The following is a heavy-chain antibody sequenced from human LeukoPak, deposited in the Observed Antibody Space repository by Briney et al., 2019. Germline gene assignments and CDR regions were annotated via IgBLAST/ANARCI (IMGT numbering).Heavy chain of an antibody. D-gene: IGHD3-3*01. J-gene: IGHJ4*02. CDR3: AREQPSDFWSGQTLIDC. CDR1: GFTFSTYS. Sequence: GGSLRLSCAASGFTFSTYSMNWVRQAPGKGLEWVSYISSGSSTIDYADSVKGRFTISRDNAKNSLYLQMNSLRAEDTAVYFCAREQPSDFWSGQTLIDCRGQGALVTVSS. V-gene: IGHV3-48*04. CDR2: ISSGSSTI.